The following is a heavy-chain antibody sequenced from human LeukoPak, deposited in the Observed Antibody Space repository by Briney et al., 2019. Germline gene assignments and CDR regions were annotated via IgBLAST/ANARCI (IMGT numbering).Heavy chain of an antibody. Sequence: SETLSLTCAVYGGSFSVYYWSWIRQPTGKGLEWIVEINHLGRTNYNPSLKSRATISIDTSKNQVFLKLSSVTAADTAVYYCARGSASGIYPIDYWGQGTLVTVSS. CDR2: INHLGRT. CDR3: ARGSASGIYPIDY. D-gene: IGHD5-12*01. V-gene: IGHV4-34*01. CDR1: GGSFSVYY. J-gene: IGHJ4*02.